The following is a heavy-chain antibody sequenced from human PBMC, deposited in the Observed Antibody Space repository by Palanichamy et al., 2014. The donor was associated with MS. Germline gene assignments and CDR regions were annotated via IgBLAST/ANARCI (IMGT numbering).Heavy chain of an antibody. D-gene: IGHD1-26*01. V-gene: IGHV4-59*01. Sequence: ISRYYWSWIRQPPGNRLEWIGYIYDSGSTNYNPSLKGRVTISVDTSKNQFSLKLSSVTAADTAVYYCARGPDSGSYYGFDYWGQGTLVTVSS. CDR3: ARGPDSGSYYGFDY. J-gene: IGHJ4*02. CDR1: ISRYY. CDR2: IYDSGST.